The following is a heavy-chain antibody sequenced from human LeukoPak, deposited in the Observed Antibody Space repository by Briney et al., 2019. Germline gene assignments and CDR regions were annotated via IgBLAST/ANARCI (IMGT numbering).Heavy chain of an antibody. CDR1: GYTFTSYG. CDR3: AREASSSWPNWFDP. D-gene: IGHD6-13*01. V-gene: IGHV1-18*01. J-gene: IGHJ5*02. Sequence: ASVKVSCKASGYTFTSYGISRVRQAPGQGLEWMGWISPYNGNTKYPQKLQGRVTMTTDTSTSTAYMELRSLRSDDTAVYYCAREASSSWPNWFDPWGQGTLVTVSS. CDR2: ISPYNGNT.